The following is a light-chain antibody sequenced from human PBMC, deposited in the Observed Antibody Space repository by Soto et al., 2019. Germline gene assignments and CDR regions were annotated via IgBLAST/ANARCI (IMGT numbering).Light chain of an antibody. CDR2: DVI. CDR1: SSDVGGYNY. CDR3: SSYAGTYTWV. J-gene: IGLJ3*02. V-gene: IGLV2-11*01. Sequence: QSVLTQPRSVSRSPGQSVTISCTGTSSDVGGYNYVSWYQQHPGAAPKLMIYDVIKRPSGVPDRFSGSKSGNAASLTISGLQAEDEADYYCSSYAGTYTWVFGGGTKLTVL.